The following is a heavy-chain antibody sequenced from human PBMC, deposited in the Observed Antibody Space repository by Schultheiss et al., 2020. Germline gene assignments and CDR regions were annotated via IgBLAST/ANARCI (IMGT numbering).Heavy chain of an antibody. V-gene: IGHV4-31*03. CDR3: ARGLRYYYGSGSGREYYFDY. Sequence: TLSPTCTVSGGSISSGGYYWSWIRQHPGKGLEWIGYIYYSGSTYYNPSLKSRVTISVDTSKNQFSLKLSSVTAADTAVYYCARGLRYYYGSGSGREYYFDYWGEGT. J-gene: IGHJ4*02. CDR2: IYYSGST. CDR1: GGSISSGGYY. D-gene: IGHD3-10*01.